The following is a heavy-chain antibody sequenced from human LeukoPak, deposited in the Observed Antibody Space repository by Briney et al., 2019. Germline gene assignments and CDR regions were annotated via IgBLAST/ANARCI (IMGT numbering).Heavy chain of an antibody. J-gene: IGHJ5*02. Sequence: PGGSLRLSCAASGFTFSRYWMSWVRQAPGKALEGVANIKQDGSERNYVDSVKGRFTISRDNAKNSLYLQMNSLRAEDTAVYYCAPYNSDQGVFDPWGQGTLVTVSS. D-gene: IGHD6-19*01. CDR3: APYNSDQGVFDP. CDR1: GFTFSRYW. CDR2: IKQDGSER. V-gene: IGHV3-7*01.